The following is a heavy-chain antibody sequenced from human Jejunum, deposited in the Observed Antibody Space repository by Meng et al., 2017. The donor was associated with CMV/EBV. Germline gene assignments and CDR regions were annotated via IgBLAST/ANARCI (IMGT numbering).Heavy chain of an antibody. Sequence: SGFTVDGNYMTWVRQAPGEGLEWVSVVFAGGTTYYADSVKGRFTISRDTSQNTVYLHMNSLRADDTAVYYCARLSSDHYYAIVVWGQGTTVTVSS. V-gene: IGHV3-53*01. CDR1: GFTVDGNY. CDR2: VFAGGTT. D-gene: IGHD3-10*02. J-gene: IGHJ6*02. CDR3: ARLSSDHYYAIVV.